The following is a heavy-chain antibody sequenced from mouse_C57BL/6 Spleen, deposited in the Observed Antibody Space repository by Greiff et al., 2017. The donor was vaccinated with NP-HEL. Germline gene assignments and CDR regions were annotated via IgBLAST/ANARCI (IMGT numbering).Heavy chain of an antibody. CDR1: GYTFTEYT. D-gene: IGHD1-1*01. V-gene: IGHV1-62-2*01. CDR3: ARHDDYYGSSYDAMDY. Sequence: QVQLKQSGAELVKPGASVKLSCKASGYTFTEYTIHWVKQRSGQGLEWIGWFYPGSGSIKYNEKFKDKATLTADKSSITVYMELSRLTSEDSAVYFCARHDDYYGSSYDAMDYWGQGTSVTVSS. CDR2: FYPGSGSI. J-gene: IGHJ4*01.